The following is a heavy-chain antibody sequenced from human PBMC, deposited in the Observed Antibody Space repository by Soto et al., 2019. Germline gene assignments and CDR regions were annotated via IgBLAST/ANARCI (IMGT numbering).Heavy chain of an antibody. CDR3: DRGLSSEKVDS. D-gene: IGHD3-10*01. CDR2: IYEGGRT. J-gene: IGHJ4*02. V-gene: IGHV4-30-4*01. Sequence: QVQLQESGPGLVKPSQTLSLTCTVSGGSISNNHYCWSWIRQSPGKGLEWIGHIYEGGRTYNNPSLKRRVTISADTSKNQCSLTLTSVTGADTAVYYCDRGLSSEKVDSWGQGTLVTVSS. CDR1: GGSISNNHYC.